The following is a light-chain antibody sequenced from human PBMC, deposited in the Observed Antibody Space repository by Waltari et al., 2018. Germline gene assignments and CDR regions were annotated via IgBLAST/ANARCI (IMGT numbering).Light chain of an antibody. CDR3: QTGGFGIWV. CDR1: SGHSNYP. J-gene: IGLJ3*02. Sequence: QLMLTQSPSASASLGASVKLTCTLSSGHSNYPIAWHQQQPEKGPRYLMPVNSDGSHIKADGIPDRFSGSGSGAERSLTISSLQSEDETDYYCQTGGFGIWVFGGGTKLTV. CDR2: VNSDGSH. V-gene: IGLV4-69*01.